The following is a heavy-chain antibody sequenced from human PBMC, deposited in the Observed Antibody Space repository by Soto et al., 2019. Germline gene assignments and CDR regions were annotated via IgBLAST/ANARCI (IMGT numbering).Heavy chain of an antibody. CDR2: ISGSGGST. CDR3: AKPRRPHYYYYVMDV. Sequence: GGSLRLSCAASGFTFSSYAMSWVRQAPGKGLEWVSAISGSGGSTYYADSVKGRFTISRDNSKNTLYLQMNSLRAEDTAVYYCAKPRRPHYYYYVMDVCGQGSTVIVSS. CDR1: GFTFSSYA. J-gene: IGHJ6*02. V-gene: IGHV3-23*01.